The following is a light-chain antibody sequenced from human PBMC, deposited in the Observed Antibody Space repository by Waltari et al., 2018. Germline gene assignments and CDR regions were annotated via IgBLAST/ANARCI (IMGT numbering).Light chain of an antibody. Sequence: DIVMTQSPDSLAVSLGERATINCKSSQSVLHRSNMRNYLAWYQHKRRQPPKLVIDCASTRESGVPDRFSASVSGTDFTLTITSLQPADAAVYYCQQYYTSPALTFGGGTTVEIK. J-gene: IGKJ4*01. CDR3: QQYYTSPALT. CDR1: QSVLHRSNMRNY. CDR2: CAS. V-gene: IGKV4-1*01.